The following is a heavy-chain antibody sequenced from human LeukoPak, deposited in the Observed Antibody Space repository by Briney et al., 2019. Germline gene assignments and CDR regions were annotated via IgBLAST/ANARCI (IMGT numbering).Heavy chain of an antibody. J-gene: IGHJ5*02. D-gene: IGHD2-2*02. V-gene: IGHV1-2*02. CDR2: INPNSGGT. Sequence: ASVKVSCKASGYSFTGYYIHWVRQAPGQGLEWMGWINPNSGGTNYAQKFQGRVTMTRDTSISTAYMELSRLISDDTAVYYCARGDIVVLPAGIPHNWFDPWGQGTLVTVSS. CDR1: GYSFTGYY. CDR3: ARGDIVVLPAGIPHNWFDP.